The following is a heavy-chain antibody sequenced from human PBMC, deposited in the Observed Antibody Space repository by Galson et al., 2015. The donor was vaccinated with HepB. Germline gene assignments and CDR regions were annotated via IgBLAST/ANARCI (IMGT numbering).Heavy chain of an antibody. J-gene: IGHJ6*02. CDR3: ARATSYPYYYGSGSYSSDYGMDV. Sequence: SLRLSCAASGFTFSSYAMHWVRQAPGKGLEWVAVISYDGSNKYYADSVKGRFTISRDNSKNTLYLQMNSLRAEDTAVYYCARATSYPYYYGSGSYSSDYGMDVWGQGTTVTVSS. CDR2: ISYDGSNK. V-gene: IGHV3-30-3*01. CDR1: GFTFSSYA. D-gene: IGHD3-10*01.